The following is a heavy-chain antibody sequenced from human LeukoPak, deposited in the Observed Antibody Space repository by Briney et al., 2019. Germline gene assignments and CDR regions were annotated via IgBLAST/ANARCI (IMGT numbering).Heavy chain of an antibody. CDR1: GYTFTSYY. CDR3: ARGTGYGYVWGSPPSDTPLSDY. J-gene: IGHJ4*02. V-gene: IGHV1-46*01. D-gene: IGHD3-16*01. Sequence: ASVKVSCKASGYTFTSYYMHWVRQAPGQGLEWMGIINPSGGSTSYAQKFQGRVTMTRDMSTSTVYMELSSLRSEDTAVYYCARGTGYGYVWGSPPSDTPLSDYWGQGTLVTVSS. CDR2: INPSGGST.